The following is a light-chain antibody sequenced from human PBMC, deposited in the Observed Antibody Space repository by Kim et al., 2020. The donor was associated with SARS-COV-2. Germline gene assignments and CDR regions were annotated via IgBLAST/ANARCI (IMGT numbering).Light chain of an antibody. CDR2: GAS. CDR1: QDINSY. V-gene: IGKV1-8*01. CDR3: QQYYSFPIT. Sequence: AIRMTQSPSSFSASTGDRVTITCRASQDINSYLAWYQQKPGKAPNLLIYGASTLQSGVPSRFSGSGSGTDFTLTISRLQYEDFATYYCQQYYSFPITFGQGTRLEIK. J-gene: IGKJ5*01.